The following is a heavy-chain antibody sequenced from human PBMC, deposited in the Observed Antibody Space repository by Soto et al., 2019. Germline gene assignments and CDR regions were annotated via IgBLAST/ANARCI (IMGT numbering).Heavy chain of an antibody. V-gene: IGHV4-59*01. CDR1: GGSISTYY. Sequence: NPSETLSLTCTVSGGSISTYYWSWIRQPPGKELEWIGYIDYSGSTNYNFSLKSRVTISLDTSTNQFSLKLSSVTAADTAVYYCARARRSSSRPDAIDIWGQGTMVTVSS. J-gene: IGHJ3*02. D-gene: IGHD6-13*01. CDR2: IDYSGST. CDR3: ARARRSSSRPDAIDI.